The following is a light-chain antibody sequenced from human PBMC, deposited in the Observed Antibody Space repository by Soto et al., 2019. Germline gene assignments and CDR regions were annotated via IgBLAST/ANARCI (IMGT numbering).Light chain of an antibody. V-gene: IGKV3-20*01. Sequence: EIVLAQSPGTLSSSPGERVTLSCRASQSVTSNYLAWYQQKPGQAPRLLIYDASSRATGIPDRFSGGGSGTDFTLTISSLQPEDFATYYCQQLNSYPRTFGQGTKVDIK. CDR3: QQLNSYPRT. J-gene: IGKJ1*01. CDR2: DAS. CDR1: QSVTSNY.